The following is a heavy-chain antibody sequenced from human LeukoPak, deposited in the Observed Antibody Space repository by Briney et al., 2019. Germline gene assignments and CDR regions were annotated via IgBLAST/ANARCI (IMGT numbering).Heavy chain of an antibody. J-gene: IGHJ4*02. Sequence: GESLKISCEGSGYRFTSYSIAWVRQMPGKGLEWMGIIYPSDSDTTYSPSSQGQVTISADKSISTACLQWNSLKASDTAVYYCARRSCSGATCYQLDYWGQGTLVTVSS. D-gene: IGHD2-15*01. CDR1: GYRFTSYS. V-gene: IGHV5-51*01. CDR3: ARRSCSGATCYQLDY. CDR2: IYPSDSDT.